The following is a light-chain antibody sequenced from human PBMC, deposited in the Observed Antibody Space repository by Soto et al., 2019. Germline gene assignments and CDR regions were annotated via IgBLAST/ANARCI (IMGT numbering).Light chain of an antibody. V-gene: IGKV3-15*01. J-gene: IGKJ1*01. Sequence: EIVMTQSPATLSVSPGERVTLSCRASQGVGSTLAWYRQQPGQAPRLLIYDAYIRATGVPARFSGSGSGTEFTLTISSLQSEDFATYYCQQYYSYQWTFGQGTKVDIK. CDR1: QGVGST. CDR2: DAY. CDR3: QQYYSYQWT.